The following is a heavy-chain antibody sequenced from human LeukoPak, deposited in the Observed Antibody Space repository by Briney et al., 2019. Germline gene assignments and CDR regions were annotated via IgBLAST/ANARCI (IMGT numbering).Heavy chain of an antibody. Sequence: GSLRLSCAASGFTFSSYAMSWVRQAPGKGLEWVSAISGSGGSTYYADSVKGRFTISRDNSKNTLYLQMNSLRAEDTAVYYCAKDREYSSSSRRYYFDYWGQGTLVTVSS. CDR1: GFTFSSYA. CDR3: AKDREYSSSSRRYYFDY. J-gene: IGHJ4*02. CDR2: ISGSGGST. D-gene: IGHD6-6*01. V-gene: IGHV3-23*01.